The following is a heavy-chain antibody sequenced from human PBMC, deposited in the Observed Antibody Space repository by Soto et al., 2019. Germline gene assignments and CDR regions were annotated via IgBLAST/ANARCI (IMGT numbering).Heavy chain of an antibody. D-gene: IGHD3-16*01. CDR3: APYDFSAVDI. CDR2: IYYSGST. CDR1: GGSISSSSYY. V-gene: IGHV4-39*01. J-gene: IGHJ3*02. Sequence: QLQLQESGPGLVKPSETLSLTCTVSGGSISSSSYYWGWIRQPPGKGLEWIGSIYYSGSTYYNPSLKSRVTISVVTAKNQFSLKLSSVTAADTAVYYCAPYDFSAVDIWGQGTMVTVSS.